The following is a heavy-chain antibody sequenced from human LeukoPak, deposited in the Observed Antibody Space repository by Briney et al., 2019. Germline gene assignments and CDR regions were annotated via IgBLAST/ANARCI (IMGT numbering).Heavy chain of an antibody. V-gene: IGHV4-39*01. CDR1: GGSISSSSYY. CDR3: ARPYSTGIQFDP. J-gene: IGHJ5*02. Sequence: SQTLSLTCTVSGGSISSSSYYWGWIRQPPGKGLEWIGSIYCSGSTYYNPSLKSRVTISVDTSKNQFSLKLSSVTAADTAVYYCARPYSTGIQFDPWGQGTLVTVSS. CDR2: IYCSGST. D-gene: IGHD5-18*01.